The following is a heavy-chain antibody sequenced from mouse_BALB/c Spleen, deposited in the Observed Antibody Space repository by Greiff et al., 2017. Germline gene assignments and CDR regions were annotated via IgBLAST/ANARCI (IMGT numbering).Heavy chain of an antibody. CDR1: GFNIKDYY. V-gene: IGHV14-4*02. J-gene: IGHJ4*01. CDR3: NADYYGNYAMDY. CDR2: IDPENGDT. Sequence: EVKLMESGAELVRSGASVKLSCTASGFNIKDYYMHWVKQRPEQGLEWIGWIDPENGDTEYAPKFQGKATMTADTSSNTAYLQLSSLTSEDTAVYYCNADYYGNYAMDYWGQGTSVTVSS. D-gene: IGHD1-1*01.